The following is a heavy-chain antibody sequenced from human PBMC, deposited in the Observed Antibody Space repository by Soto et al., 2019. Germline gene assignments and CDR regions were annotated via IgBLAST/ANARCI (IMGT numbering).Heavy chain of an antibody. CDR3: ARELNYYDSSGYLAQDY. Sequence: PGGSLRLSCAASGFTFSSYGMHWVRQAPGKGLEWVAVIWYDGSNKYYADSVKGRFTISRDNSKNTLYLQMNSLRAEDTAVYYCARELNYYDSSGYLAQDYWGQGTLVTVSS. CDR1: GFTFSSYG. CDR2: IWYDGSNK. D-gene: IGHD3-22*01. J-gene: IGHJ4*02. V-gene: IGHV3-33*01.